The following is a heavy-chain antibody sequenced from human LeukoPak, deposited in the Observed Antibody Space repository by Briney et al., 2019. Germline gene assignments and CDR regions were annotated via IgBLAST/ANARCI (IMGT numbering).Heavy chain of an antibody. CDR3: ARLWRSFGELAGVYGY. V-gene: IGHV7-4-1*02. J-gene: IGHJ4*02. CDR1: GYTFPSYA. CDR2: INTNTGNP. Sequence: GASVKVSCKASGYTFPSYAINWVRQAPGHGPEWMGWINTNTGNPTYAQGFTGRFVFSLDTSLSTAYLQNSSLKAEDTAVYYCARLWRSFGELAGVYGYWGQGTLVTVSS. D-gene: IGHD3-10*01.